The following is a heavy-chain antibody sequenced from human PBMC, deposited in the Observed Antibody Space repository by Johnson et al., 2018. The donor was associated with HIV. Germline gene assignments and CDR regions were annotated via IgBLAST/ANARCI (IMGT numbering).Heavy chain of an antibody. CDR3: AKDISPLYSSSDAFDI. Sequence: EVQLVESGGGVVQPGRYLRLSCAASEFSFSTYALHWVRQAPGEGLAWVSGISWYSGSIGYADSVKGRFTISRDNAKNSLYLQMNSLRAEDTALYYCAKDISPLYSSSDAFDIWGQGTMVTVSS. CDR2: ISWYSGSI. D-gene: IGHD6-6*01. J-gene: IGHJ3*02. CDR1: EFSFSTYA. V-gene: IGHV3-9*01.